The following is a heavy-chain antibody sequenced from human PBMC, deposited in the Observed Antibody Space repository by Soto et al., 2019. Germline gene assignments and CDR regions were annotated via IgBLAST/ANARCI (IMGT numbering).Heavy chain of an antibody. V-gene: IGHV4-31*03. CDR3: AREKEDDSGDYNAFDI. CDR1: GDSINNGDCY. CDR2: IYYSGTK. D-gene: IGHD4-17*01. Sequence: QVQLQESGPGLVKPSQTLSLTCTVSGDSINNGDCYWSWLRQLPGKGLEWIGYIYYSGTKYYNPSLKSRVSMSLDTSKNQFSLNLTSATAADTAVYYCAREKEDDSGDYNAFDIWGQGTVVTVSS. J-gene: IGHJ3*02.